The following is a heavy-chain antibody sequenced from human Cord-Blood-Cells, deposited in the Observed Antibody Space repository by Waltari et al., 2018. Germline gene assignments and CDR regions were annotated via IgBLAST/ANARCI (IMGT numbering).Heavy chain of an antibody. CDR2: IHHSGST. J-gene: IGHJ4*02. V-gene: IGHV4-38-2*02. CDR3: ARGGGYSYGYYFDY. Sequence: QVQLQESGPGLVKPSETLSLTCTVSGYSISRGYYWGWIRQPPGKGLEWIGSIHHSGSTYYNPARKRRVTISVDTSKNQFSLKLSSVTAADTAVYYCARGGGYSYGYYFDYWGQGTLVTVSS. CDR1: GYSISRGYY. D-gene: IGHD5-18*01.